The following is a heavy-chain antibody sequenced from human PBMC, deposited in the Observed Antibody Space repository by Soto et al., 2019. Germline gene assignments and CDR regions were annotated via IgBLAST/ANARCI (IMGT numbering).Heavy chain of an antibody. CDR3: AKDQGSGTDDAFDL. J-gene: IGHJ3*01. CDR1: GFTFRTSA. D-gene: IGHD6-19*01. V-gene: IGHV3-23*01. CDR2: ISVGGGAT. Sequence: GGSLRLSCVASGFTFRTSAMSWVRQAPGKGLEWVSGISVGGGATYVADSVKGRFTISRDNSKSTLFLVMNGLRAEDTALYYCAKDQGSGTDDAFDLWGQGTMVTVSS.